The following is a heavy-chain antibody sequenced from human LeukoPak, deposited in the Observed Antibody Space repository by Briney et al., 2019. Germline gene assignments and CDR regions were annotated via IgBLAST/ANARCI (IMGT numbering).Heavy chain of an antibody. D-gene: IGHD3-10*01. CDR2: IRYDGSNK. CDR3: AREGRITMVRGVIPEFDY. Sequence: GGSLRLSCAASGFTFSSYGMHWVRQAPGKGLEWVAFIRYDGSNKYYADSVKGRFTISRDNSKNTLYLQMNSLRAEDTAVYYCAREGRITMVRGVIPEFDYWGQGTLVTVSS. V-gene: IGHV3-30*02. J-gene: IGHJ4*02. CDR1: GFTFSSYG.